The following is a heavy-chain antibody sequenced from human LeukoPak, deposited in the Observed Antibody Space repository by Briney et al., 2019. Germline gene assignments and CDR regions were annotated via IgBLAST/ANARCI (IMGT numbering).Heavy chain of an antibody. CDR2: IWYDGSNK. J-gene: IGHJ4*02. D-gene: IGHD1-26*01. V-gene: IGHV3-33*01. CDR1: GFTFSSYG. Sequence: GGSLRLSCAASGFTFSSYGMHWVRQAPGKGLEWVAVIWYDGSNKYCADSVKGRFTISRDNSKNTLYLQMNSLRAEDTAVYYCATSGSYYRFEYWGQGTLVTVSS. CDR3: ATSGSYYRFEY.